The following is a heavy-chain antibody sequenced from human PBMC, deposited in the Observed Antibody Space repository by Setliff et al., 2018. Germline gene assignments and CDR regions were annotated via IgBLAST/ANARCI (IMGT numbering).Heavy chain of an antibody. D-gene: IGHD5-18*01. CDR1: GFTFSDYY. CDR2: ITSSGDTM. J-gene: IGHJ5*02. V-gene: IGHV3-11*01. CDR3: ARGHTSMAP. Sequence: LRLSCAASGFTFSDYYMSWIRQAPGKGLEWVSYITSSGDTMNYADSVKGRFTISRDNAKNSLHLQMNSLRAEDTVVYYCARGHTSMAPWGQGTLVTVSS.